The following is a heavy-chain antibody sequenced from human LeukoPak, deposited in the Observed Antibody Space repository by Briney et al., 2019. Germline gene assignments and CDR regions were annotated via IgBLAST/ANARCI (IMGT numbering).Heavy chain of an antibody. CDR3: TRYSSSWRLFDY. D-gene: IGHD6-13*01. J-gene: IGHJ4*02. CDR2: IYSGGST. CDR1: GFTVSSNY. Sequence: GGSLRLSCAASGFTVSSNYMSWVRQAPGKGLEWVSVIYSGGSTYYADSVKGRFTISRDNSKNTLYLQMNSLRAEDTAVYYCTRYSSSWRLFDYWGQGTLVTVSS. V-gene: IGHV3-66*01.